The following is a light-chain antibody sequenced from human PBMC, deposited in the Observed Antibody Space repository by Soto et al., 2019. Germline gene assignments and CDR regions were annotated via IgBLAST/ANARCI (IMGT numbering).Light chain of an antibody. CDR2: DAS. V-gene: IGKV3-11*01. J-gene: IGKJ1*01. CDR1: QSVSSY. CDR3: QQYSSYPWT. Sequence: EIVLTQSPATLSLPPGERATLSCRASQSVSSYLAWYQQKPGQAPRLLIYDASNRATGIPARFSGSGSGTDFTLTISSLQPDDFATYFCQQYSSYPWTFGQGTKVDI.